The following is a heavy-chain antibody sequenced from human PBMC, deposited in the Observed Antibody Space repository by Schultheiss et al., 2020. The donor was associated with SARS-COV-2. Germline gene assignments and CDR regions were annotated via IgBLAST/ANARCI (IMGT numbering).Heavy chain of an antibody. J-gene: IGHJ6*02. CDR3: ARDTSEYSSGSYYYYGMDV. Sequence: SETLSLTCAVYGGSFSGYYWSWIRQPPGKGLEWIGYIYYSGSTNYNPSLKSRVTISVDTSKNQFSLKLSSVTAADTAVYYCARDTSEYSSGSYYYYGMDVWGQGTTVTVSS. CDR2: IYYSGST. V-gene: IGHV4-59*12. CDR1: GGSFSGYY. D-gene: IGHD6-19*01.